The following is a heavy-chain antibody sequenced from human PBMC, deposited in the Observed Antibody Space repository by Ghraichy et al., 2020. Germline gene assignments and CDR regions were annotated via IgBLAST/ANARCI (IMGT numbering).Heavy chain of an antibody. Sequence: SETLSLTCTVSGGSIRSSAYYWGWIRQFQGKGLEWIGCIYYIGNTYYNPSLKSRITISVDTSSNQFSLNLTSVTAADTAVYYCTTGRRREYYQYELDVWGQGTSVTVSS. J-gene: IGHJ6*01. CDR1: GGSIRSSAYY. D-gene: IGHD2/OR15-2a*01. V-gene: IGHV4-39*01. CDR2: IYYIGNT. CDR3: TTGRRREYYQYELDV.